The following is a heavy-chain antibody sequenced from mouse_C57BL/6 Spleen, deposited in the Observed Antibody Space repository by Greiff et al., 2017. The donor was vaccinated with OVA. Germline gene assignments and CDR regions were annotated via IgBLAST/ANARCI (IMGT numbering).Heavy chain of an antibody. D-gene: IGHD1-1*01. CDR2: IDPSDSET. CDR3: ARAGHYGSSYGYAMDY. J-gene: IGHJ4*01. CDR1: GYTFTSYR. V-gene: IGHV1-52*01. Sequence: QVQLQQPGAELVRPGSSVKLSCKASGYTFTSYRMHWVKQRPIQGLEWIGNIDPSDSETHYNQKFKDKATLTVDKSSSTAYMQLSSLTSEDSAVYYCARAGHYGSSYGYAMDYWGQGTSVTVSS.